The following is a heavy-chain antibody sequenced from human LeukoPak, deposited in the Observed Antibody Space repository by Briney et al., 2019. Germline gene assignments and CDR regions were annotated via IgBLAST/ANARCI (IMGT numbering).Heavy chain of an antibody. CDR3: AKDPVVGARGWFDP. D-gene: IGHD1-26*01. J-gene: IGHJ5*02. CDR2: ISGSGGIT. Sequence: PGGSLRLSCAASGFTFSSYAMSWVRQAPGKGLEWVSAISGSGGITYYADSVKGRFTISRDNSRNTLYLQMNSLRAEDTGVYYCAKDPVVGARGWFDPWGQATLVTVSS. CDR1: GFTFSSYA. V-gene: IGHV3-23*01.